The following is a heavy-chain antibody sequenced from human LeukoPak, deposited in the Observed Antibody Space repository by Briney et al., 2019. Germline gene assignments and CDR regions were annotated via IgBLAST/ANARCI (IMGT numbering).Heavy chain of an antibody. D-gene: IGHD3-16*02. V-gene: IGHV3-53*01. CDR3: ARGPDGYRY. Sequence: PGRCLRPSCAAAGFTVGSNYMSSVRQAPGKGLEWVSVIYSGGGTYYADSVKGRFTISRDNSNNTLYLQMDSLRAEDTAVYYCARGPDGYRYWGQGTLVTVSS. J-gene: IGHJ4*02. CDR2: IYSGGGT. CDR1: GFTVGSNY.